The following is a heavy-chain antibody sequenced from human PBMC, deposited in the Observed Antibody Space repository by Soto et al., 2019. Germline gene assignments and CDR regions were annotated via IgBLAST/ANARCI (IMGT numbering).Heavy chain of an antibody. CDR2: VFYRGNT. CDR3: ARDKITGLFDY. J-gene: IGHJ4*02. Sequence: SETLSLTCIVSGGSISRSPYYWGWIRQTPGKGLEWIASVFYRGNTFYNPSLQSRVTISIDTSKNQFTLSLSSVTAADTAVYYCARDKITGLFDYWGQGTLVTVSS. CDR1: GGSISRSPYY. V-gene: IGHV4-39*02. D-gene: IGHD2-8*02.